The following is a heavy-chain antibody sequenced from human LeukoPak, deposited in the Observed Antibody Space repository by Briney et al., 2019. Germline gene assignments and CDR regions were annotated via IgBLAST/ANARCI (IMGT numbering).Heavy chain of an antibody. Sequence: HPGGSLRLSCETSGFTFSNYEMNWVRQAPGTGLEWVSYITTSGGIKSYADSVKGRFTISRDNAKNSVYLQINSLRAEDTAVYYCARDGVVDSSGWYVDYWGQGTLVTVSS. CDR2: ITTSGGIK. V-gene: IGHV3-48*03. J-gene: IGHJ4*02. D-gene: IGHD6-19*01. CDR1: GFTFSNYE. CDR3: ARDGVVDSSGWYVDY.